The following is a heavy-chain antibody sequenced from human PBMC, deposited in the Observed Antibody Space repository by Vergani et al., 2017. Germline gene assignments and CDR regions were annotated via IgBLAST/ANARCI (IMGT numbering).Heavy chain of an antibody. CDR2: IYYRGST. V-gene: IGHV4-59*01. D-gene: IGHD1-1*01. CDR1: GGSISRYY. CDR3: ARATNDNWFDP. J-gene: IGHJ5*02. Sequence: QVQLQESGPGMVKPSETLSLTCTVSGGSISRYYWSWRRQPPGKGLEWIGYIYYRGSTNYNPSLKRRVTISVDTSKIQFSLKLSSVTAADTAVYYCARATNDNWFDPWGQGTLVTVSS.